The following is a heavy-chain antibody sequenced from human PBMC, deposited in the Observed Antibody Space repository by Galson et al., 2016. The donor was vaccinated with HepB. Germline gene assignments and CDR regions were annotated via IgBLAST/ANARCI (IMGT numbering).Heavy chain of an antibody. CDR3: ARGRVEMATIWNYYYYGMDV. V-gene: IGHV4-59*01. J-gene: IGHJ6*02. CDR1: GGSISSYY. CDR2: IYYSGST. D-gene: IGHD5-24*01. Sequence: SETLSLTCTVSGGSISSYYWTWIRQPPGKGLEWIGYIYYSGSTNYNPSLKSRVTISVDTSKNQFSLKLRSVTAADTAVYYCARGRVEMATIWNYYYYGMDVWGQGTTVTVSS.